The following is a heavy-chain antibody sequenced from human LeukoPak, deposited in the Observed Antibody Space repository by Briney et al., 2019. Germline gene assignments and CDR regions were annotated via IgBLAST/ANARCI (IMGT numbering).Heavy chain of an antibody. CDR1: GFTFRGHW. Sequence: GGSLRLSCAASGFTFRGHWMHWVRQAPGKGLLWVARINTDQSAATYADFAKGRFTISRDNAKNRVYLELNSLRVDDTAVYYCARELAGPTDYWGQGTLVIVSS. CDR3: ARELAGPTDY. V-gene: IGHV3-74*01. CDR2: INTDQSAA. J-gene: IGHJ4*02.